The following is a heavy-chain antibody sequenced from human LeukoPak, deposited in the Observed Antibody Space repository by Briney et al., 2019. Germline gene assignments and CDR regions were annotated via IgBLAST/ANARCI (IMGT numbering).Heavy chain of an antibody. CDR1: GGSITGYY. CDR2: IYYSGGT. D-gene: IGHD6-19*01. J-gene: IGHJ3*02. Sequence: SGTLSLTCTVSGGSITGYYWSWIRQPPGKGLEYIGYIYYSGGTNYNPSLKSRVTVSVDTSKNQCSLKLTSVTAADTALYYCARGLPGYSGGDDAFDSWGEGGVVIVS. CDR3: ARGLPGYSGGDDAFDS. V-gene: IGHV4-59*01.